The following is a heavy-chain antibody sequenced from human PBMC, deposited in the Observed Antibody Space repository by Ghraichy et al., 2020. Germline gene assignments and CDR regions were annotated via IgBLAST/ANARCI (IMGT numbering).Heavy chain of an antibody. CDR1: GSTFSSYT. D-gene: IGHD2/OR15-2a*01. V-gene: IGHV1-69*13. CDR2: IIPIFATA. CDR3: ARMASRIAIVTTTTADQYYGMDV. Sequence: SVKVSCKASGSTFSSYTISWVRQAPGQGLEWMGGIIPIFATATYAQNFQGRVTITADESTNTAYMELSSLRSEDTAMYYCARMASRIAIVTTTTADQYYGMDVWGQGTTVTVSS. J-gene: IGHJ6*02.